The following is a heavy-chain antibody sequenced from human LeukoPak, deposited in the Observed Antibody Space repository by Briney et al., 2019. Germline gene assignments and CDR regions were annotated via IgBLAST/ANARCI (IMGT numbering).Heavy chain of an antibody. V-gene: IGHV1-69*13. Sequence: GASVKVSCKASGGTFSSYAISWVRQAPGQGLEWMGGIIPIFGTANYAQKFQGRVTITADESTSTAYMELSSLRSEDTAVYYCARGIRSSTSKRGNWFDPWGQGTLVTVSS. D-gene: IGHD2-2*01. CDR3: ARGIRSSTSKRGNWFDP. CDR1: GGTFSSYA. CDR2: IIPIFGTA. J-gene: IGHJ5*02.